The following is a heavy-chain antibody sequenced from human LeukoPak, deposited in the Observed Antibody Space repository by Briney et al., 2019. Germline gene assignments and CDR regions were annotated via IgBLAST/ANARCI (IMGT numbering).Heavy chain of an antibody. CDR2: INHSGST. D-gene: IGHD2-2*01. V-gene: IGHV4-34*01. CDR3: ARGPPVGYCSSTSCRDPKRSAFDI. J-gene: IGHJ3*02. Sequence: SETLSLTCAVYGGSFSGYYWSWIRQPPGKGLEWIGEINHSGSTNYNPSLKSRVTISVDTSKNQFSLKLSSVTAADTTVYYCARGPPVGYCSSTSCRDPKRSAFDIWGQGTMVTVSS. CDR1: GGSFSGYY.